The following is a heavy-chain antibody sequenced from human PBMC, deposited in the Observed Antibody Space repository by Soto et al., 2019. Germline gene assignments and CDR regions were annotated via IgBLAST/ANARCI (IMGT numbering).Heavy chain of an antibody. J-gene: IGHJ4*02. D-gene: IGHD2-15*01. CDR2: ISVIGVIT. CDR1: GFPFSSYA. Sequence: GVSLRLSCAASGFPFSSYAMSWVRQAPGQGLEWVSAISVIGVITYYADTVKGRFTNTRDNSKNTLYLQMNSLRAEDTAIYYCAKCTSSSTYSAFDNWGQGTLVTVSS. V-gene: IGHV3-23*01. CDR3: AKCTSSSTYSAFDN.